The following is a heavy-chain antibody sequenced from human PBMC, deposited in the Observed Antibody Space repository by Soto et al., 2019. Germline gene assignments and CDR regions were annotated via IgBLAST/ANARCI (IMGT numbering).Heavy chain of an antibody. CDR1: GFTFSNYA. CDR2: ISGAGSNT. V-gene: IGHV3-23*01. J-gene: IGHJ4*02. Sequence: EVQLLDSGGGLVQPGGSLRLSCAASGFTFSNYAMSWVRQAPGKGLDWVSTISGAGSNTYYADSVKGRFSISRDNSKNMAYLEMKNLRAEDTAVYYCAKERLARGIDYWGQGTLVTVSS. CDR3: AKERLARGIDY. D-gene: IGHD3-10*01.